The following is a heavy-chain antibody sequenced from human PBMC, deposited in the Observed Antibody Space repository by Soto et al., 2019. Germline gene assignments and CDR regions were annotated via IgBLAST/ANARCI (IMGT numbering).Heavy chain of an antibody. D-gene: IGHD6-13*01. Sequence: SETLSLTCAVYGGSFSGYYWTWIRQPPGTGLEWIGEINHSGSTNYNPSLKSRVTISVDTSKNQFSLKLTSVTAADMAMYYCARPKTIGAAAGKGWFDPWGQGTLVT. CDR3: ARPKTIGAAAGKGWFDP. CDR2: INHSGST. V-gene: IGHV4-34*01. CDR1: GGSFSGYY. J-gene: IGHJ5*02.